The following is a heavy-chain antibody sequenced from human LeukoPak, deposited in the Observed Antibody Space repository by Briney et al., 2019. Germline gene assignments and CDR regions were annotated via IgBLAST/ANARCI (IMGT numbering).Heavy chain of an antibody. Sequence: GGSLRLSCAASGFTFSDYYMSWIRQAPGKGLEWVSYISSSGSTIYYADSVKGRFTISRDNAKNSLYLQMNSLRAEDTAVYYCATAYYYDSSGYYDPLDYWGQGTLVTVSS. J-gene: IGHJ4*02. D-gene: IGHD3-22*01. CDR2: ISSSGSTI. V-gene: IGHV3-11*04. CDR1: GFTFSDYY. CDR3: ATAYYYDSSGYYDPLDY.